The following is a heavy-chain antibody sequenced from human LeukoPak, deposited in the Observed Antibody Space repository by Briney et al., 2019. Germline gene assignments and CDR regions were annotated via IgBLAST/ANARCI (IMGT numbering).Heavy chain of an antibody. CDR1: GFTFSSYA. CDR2: ISYDGSNK. D-gene: IGHD2-2*01. J-gene: IGHJ4*02. V-gene: IGHV3-30-3*01. CDR3: ARDKYQLYFDY. Sequence: PGRSLRLSCAASGFTFSSYAMHWVRQAPGKGLEWVAVISYDGSNKYYADSVKGRFTISRDNSKNTLYLQMNSLRAEDTAVYYCARDKYQLYFDYWGQGTLVTVSS.